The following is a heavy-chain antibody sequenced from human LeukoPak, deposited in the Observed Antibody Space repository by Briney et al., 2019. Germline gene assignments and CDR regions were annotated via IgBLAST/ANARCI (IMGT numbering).Heavy chain of an antibody. D-gene: IGHD6-19*01. J-gene: IGHJ4*02. Sequence: PGGSLRLSCAASGFTFSSYAMSWVRQAPGKGLEWVSAISGSGGSTYYADSVKGRFTISRDNPKNTLYLQMNSLRAEDTAVHYCAKYGKAAKHSSGWYYPFDYWGQGTLVTVSS. CDR2: ISGSGGST. CDR1: GFTFSSYA. CDR3: AKYGKAAKHSSGWYYPFDY. V-gene: IGHV3-23*01.